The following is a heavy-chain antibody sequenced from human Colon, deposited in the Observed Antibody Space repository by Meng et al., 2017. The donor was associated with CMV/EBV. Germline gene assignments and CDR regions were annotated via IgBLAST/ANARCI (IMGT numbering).Heavy chain of an antibody. D-gene: IGHD6-13*01. Sequence: SETLSLTCAVYGGSFSGYYWSWIRQPPGKGLEWIGEINHSGSTNYNPSFKSRVTISVDTSKNQFSLKLSSVTAADTAVYYCASSIAAADPYGMDVWGQGTTVTVSS. V-gene: IGHV4-34*01. J-gene: IGHJ6*02. CDR3: ASSIAAADPYGMDV. CDR2: INHSGST. CDR1: GGSFSGYY.